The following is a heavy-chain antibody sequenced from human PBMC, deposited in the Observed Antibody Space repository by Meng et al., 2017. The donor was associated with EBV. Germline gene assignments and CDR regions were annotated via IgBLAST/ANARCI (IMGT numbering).Heavy chain of an antibody. Sequence: QVQLVQSGAEVKKPGASVKVSCKASGYPFTGFYMHWVRQAPGQGLEWMGRINPNSGGTNYAQKFQGRVTMTRDTSISTAYMELSRLRSDDTAVYYCARVGIAVAGTGDYWGQGTLVTVSS. CDR3: ARVGIAVAGTGDY. CDR2: INPNSGGT. V-gene: IGHV1-2*06. J-gene: IGHJ4*02. CDR1: GYPFTGFY. D-gene: IGHD6-19*01.